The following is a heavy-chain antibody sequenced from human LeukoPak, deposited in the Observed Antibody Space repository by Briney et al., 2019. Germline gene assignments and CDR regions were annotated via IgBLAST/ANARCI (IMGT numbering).Heavy chain of an antibody. D-gene: IGHD1-7*01. CDR2: IHTSGST. CDR1: GGSISSYY. CDR3: ARDNWNYMSEWFDP. V-gene: IGHV4-4*07. J-gene: IGHJ5*02. Sequence: PSETLSLTCTVSGGSISSYYWSWIRQPAGKGLEWIGRIHTSGSTNYNPSLKSRVTMSVDTSKNQFSLKLSSVTAADTAVYYCARDNWNYMSEWFDPWGQGTLVTVSS.